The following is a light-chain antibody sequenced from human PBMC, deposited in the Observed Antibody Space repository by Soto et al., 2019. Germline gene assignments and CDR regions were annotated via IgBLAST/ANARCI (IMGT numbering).Light chain of an antibody. CDR2: GAS. CDR3: QQYGSSPIT. V-gene: IGKV3-20*01. J-gene: IGKJ5*01. Sequence: EDVLTQSTATLSLSPGERATLSCRASQSVSSSYLAWYQQKPVQAPRLLIYGASSRATGIPDRFSGSGSGTDFTLTISRLEPEDFAVYYCQQYGSSPITFGQGTRLEV. CDR1: QSVSSSY.